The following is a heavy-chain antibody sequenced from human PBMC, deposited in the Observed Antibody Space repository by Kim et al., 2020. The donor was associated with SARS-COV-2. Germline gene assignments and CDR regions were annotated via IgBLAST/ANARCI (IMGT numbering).Heavy chain of an antibody. CDR3: ARDLLHSGYDY. D-gene: IGHD5-12*01. V-gene: IGHV1-3*01. Sequence: KIKSSRKCQGRATLTLDTSASTAYMELRALTAEDTAVYYCARDLLHSGYDYWGQGTLVTVSS. J-gene: IGHJ4*02. CDR2: KI.